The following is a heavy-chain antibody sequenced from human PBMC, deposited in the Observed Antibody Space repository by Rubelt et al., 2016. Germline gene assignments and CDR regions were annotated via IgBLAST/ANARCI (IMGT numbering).Heavy chain of an antibody. CDR3: AKDRVGSWFSLDY. V-gene: IGHV3-53*01. Sequence: EVQLVESGGGLIQPGGSLRLSCAASGLTVSSNFMSWVRQAPGKGLEWVSVIYSGGTTFYADSVKGRFTISRDNSKNTLYLQMNSLRAEDTAVYYCAKDRVGSWFSLDYWGQGTLVTVST. CDR2: IYSGGTT. J-gene: IGHJ4*02. CDR1: GLTVSSNF. D-gene: IGHD6-13*01.